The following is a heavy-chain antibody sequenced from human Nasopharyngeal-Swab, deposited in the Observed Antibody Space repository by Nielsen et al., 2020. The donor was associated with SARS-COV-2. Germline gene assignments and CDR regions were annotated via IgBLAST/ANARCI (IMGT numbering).Heavy chain of an antibody. CDR1: GFTFSSFG. J-gene: IGHJ4*02. CDR3: ARDAPAHYGAFY. CDR2: IAHDASNE. V-gene: IGHV3-30*03. Sequence: LSLICAASGFTFSSFGMHWVRPAPGKGLEWVAFIAHDASNEYYGDSVKGRFSISRDSSKNTLYLQMDSLRGEDTAVYYCARDAPAHYGAFYWGRGTLVTVSS. D-gene: IGHD4-17*01.